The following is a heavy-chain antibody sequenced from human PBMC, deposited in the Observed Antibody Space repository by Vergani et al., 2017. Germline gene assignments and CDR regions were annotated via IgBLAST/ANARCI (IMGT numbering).Heavy chain of an antibody. J-gene: IGHJ3*01. Sequence: QAQLVESGGGVVQPGSSLRLSCAASGFTFTDYGMHWVRQAPGKGLEWVAVIWSNGVNKYYADSVRGRFTFSRDNSRYTLYLQMTSLRGDDTAIYYCGRDAFKGKPDVVDVWGQGTMVTVSS. CDR2: IWSNGVNK. V-gene: IGHV3-33*01. CDR1: GFTFTDYG. CDR3: GRDAFKGKPDVVDV.